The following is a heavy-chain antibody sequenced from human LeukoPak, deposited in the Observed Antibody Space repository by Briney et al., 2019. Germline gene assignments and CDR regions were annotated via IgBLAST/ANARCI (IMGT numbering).Heavy chain of an antibody. CDR3: ARVVPAAIPLWYYYYYYMDV. D-gene: IGHD2-2*01. CDR1: GYTFTSYG. V-gene: IGHV1-18*01. Sequence: ASVKVSCKASGYTFTSYGISWVRQAPGQGLEWMGWISAYNGNTNYAQKLQGRVTMTTDTSTSTAYMELRSLRSDDTAVYYCARVVPAAIPLWYYYYYYMDVWGKGTTVTVSS. J-gene: IGHJ6*03. CDR2: ISAYNGNT.